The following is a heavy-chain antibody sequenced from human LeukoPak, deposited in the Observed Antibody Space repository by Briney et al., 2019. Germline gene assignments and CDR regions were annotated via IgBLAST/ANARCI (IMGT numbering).Heavy chain of an antibody. D-gene: IGHD3-10*01. CDR2: ISGSGGST. Sequence: GGSLRLSCAASGFTFSSYAMSWVRQAPGKGLEWVSAISGSGGSTYYADSVKGRFTISRDNSKNTLYLQMNSLRAEDTAVYYCARLYGQSEIKTYYYYYYMDVWGKGTTVTVSS. CDR1: GFTFSSYA. V-gene: IGHV3-23*01. CDR3: ARLYGQSEIKTYYYYYYMDV. J-gene: IGHJ6*03.